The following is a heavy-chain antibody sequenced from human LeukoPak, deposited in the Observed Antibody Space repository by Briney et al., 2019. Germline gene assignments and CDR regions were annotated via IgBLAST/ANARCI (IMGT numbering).Heavy chain of an antibody. D-gene: IGHD5-24*01. J-gene: IGHJ3*02. CDR3: ARALVEMATICAFDI. CDR2: IIPIFGTA. Sequence: GSSVKVSSKASGGTFSSYAISWGRQAPGQGLEWMGRIIPIFGTANYAQKFQGRVTITTDESTSTAYMELSSLRSEDTAVYYCARALVEMATICAFDIWGQGTMVTVSS. V-gene: IGHV1-69*05. CDR1: GGTFSSYA.